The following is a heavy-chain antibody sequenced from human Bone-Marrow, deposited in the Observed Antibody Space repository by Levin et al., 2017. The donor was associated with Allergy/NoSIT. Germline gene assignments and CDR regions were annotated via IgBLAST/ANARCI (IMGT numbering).Heavy chain of an antibody. CDR3: ARIYDSTGYYSGVGAFDI. J-gene: IGHJ3*02. D-gene: IGHD3-22*01. V-gene: IGHV3-7*01. Sequence: PGGSLRLSCAASVFTFDAYWMTWVRQAPGKGLEWVAKIKYDGSEKKYVDSVKGRFTIARDNAKNSLFLQMSSLRVEDTAVYYCARIYDSTGYYSGVGAFDIWGPGTMVTVSS. CDR2: IKYDGSEK. CDR1: VFTFDAYW.